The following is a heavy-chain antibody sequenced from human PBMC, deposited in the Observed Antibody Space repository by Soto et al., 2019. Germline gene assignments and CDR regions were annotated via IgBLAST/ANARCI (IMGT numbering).Heavy chain of an antibody. D-gene: IGHD6-19*01. CDR2: INAGNGNT. J-gene: IGHJ3*02. CDR3: ARLAVAGSVEDAFDS. Sequence: ASVKVSCKASGYTFTSYAMHWVRQAPGQRLEWMGWINAGNGNTKYSQKFQGRVTITRDTSASTAYMELSSLRSEDTAVYYCARLAVAGSVEDAFDSWGQGTMVTVSS. CDR1: GYTFTSYA. V-gene: IGHV1-3*01.